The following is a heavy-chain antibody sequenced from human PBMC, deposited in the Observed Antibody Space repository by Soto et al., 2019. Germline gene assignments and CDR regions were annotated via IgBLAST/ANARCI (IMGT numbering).Heavy chain of an antibody. J-gene: IGHJ3*02. V-gene: IGHV3-23*01. CDR1: GFTVSTYS. CDR3: AKDWTSI. Sequence: EVQLLESGGGLVQPGGSLRISCAASGFTVSTYSMTWVRQAPGKGLEWVSTISGSGGSTYYIDSVKGRFTIFRDNSKNTLYLQMNSLRADDTAVYYCAKDWTSIWGQGTMVTVSS. D-gene: IGHD3-3*01. CDR2: ISGSGGST.